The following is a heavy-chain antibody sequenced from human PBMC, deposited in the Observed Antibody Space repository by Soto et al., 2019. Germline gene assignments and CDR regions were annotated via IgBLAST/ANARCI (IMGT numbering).Heavy chain of an antibody. V-gene: IGHV3-23*01. CDR1: GFTFSTYA. CDR2: TTDSGGTT. CDR3: AKDRSSGWRYYFDY. Sequence: GGSLRLSCAASGFTFSTYAMTWVRQAPGKGLEWVSGTTDSGGTTYYADSVKGRFTISRDNSKNTLYLLMNSLRAEDTAVYYCAKDRSSGWRYYFDYWGQGTLVTAPQ. D-gene: IGHD6-19*01. J-gene: IGHJ4*02.